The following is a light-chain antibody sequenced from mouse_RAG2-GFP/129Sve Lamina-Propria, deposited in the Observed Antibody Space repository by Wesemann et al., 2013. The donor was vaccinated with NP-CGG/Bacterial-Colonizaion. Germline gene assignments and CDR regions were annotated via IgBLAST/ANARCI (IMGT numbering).Light chain of an antibody. CDR3: QQYSSYPLT. CDR1: QNVGTN. CDR2: SAS. Sequence: DIVMTQSHKFMSTSVGDRVNVTCKASQNVGTNVAWYQQKPGQSPKALIYSASYRYSGVPDRFTGSGSGTDFTLTISNMQSEDLADYFCQQYSSYPLTFGAGTKAGAET. J-gene: IGKJ5*01. V-gene: IGKV6-15*01.